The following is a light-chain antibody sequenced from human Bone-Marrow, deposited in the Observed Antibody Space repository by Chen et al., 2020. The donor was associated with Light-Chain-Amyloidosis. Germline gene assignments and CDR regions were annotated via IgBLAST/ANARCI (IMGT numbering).Light chain of an antibody. CDR1: QSVSNN. CDR3: QQYNTWPRT. V-gene: IGKV3-15*01. CDR2: LAS. Sequence: EILITQSPATLSLSPGESATLSCRASQSVSNNLAWYQQKPGQAPRLLIYLASARVTGIPARFTGSGSGTEFSLTISSLQSEDFAVYYCQQYNTWPRTFGRGTRVEFK. J-gene: IGKJ1*01.